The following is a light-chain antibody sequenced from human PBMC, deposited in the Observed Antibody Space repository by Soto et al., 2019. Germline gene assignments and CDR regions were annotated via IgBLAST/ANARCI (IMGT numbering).Light chain of an antibody. Sequence: DVQLTQSPSSLSASVGDRVTITCQASQDITTYLHWYQQKPGKAPKLLISDASSLAPGVPSRFSGSGSGTDFSFTISSLQPEDSEIYYCQQYYDLPPLTFGGGSTVE. CDR3: QQYYDLPPLT. V-gene: IGKV1-33*01. J-gene: IGKJ4*01. CDR2: DAS. CDR1: QDITTY.